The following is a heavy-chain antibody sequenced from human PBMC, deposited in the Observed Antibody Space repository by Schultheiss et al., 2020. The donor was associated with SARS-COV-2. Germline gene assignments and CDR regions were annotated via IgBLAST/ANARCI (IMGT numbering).Heavy chain of an antibody. D-gene: IGHD4/OR15-4a*01. J-gene: IGHJ4*02. CDR1: GFTVSSNY. CDR3: TLTFDF. Sequence: GGSLRLSCAASGFTVSSNYMSWVRQAPGKGLEWVSVIYSCGSTYYADSVKGRFTISRDNSKNTLYLQMNSLRAEDTAVYFCTLTFDFWGQGTLVTVSS. CDR2: IYSCGST. V-gene: IGHV3-53*01.